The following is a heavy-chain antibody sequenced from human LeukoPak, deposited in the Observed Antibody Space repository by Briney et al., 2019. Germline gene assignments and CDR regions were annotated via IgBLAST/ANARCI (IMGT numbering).Heavy chain of an antibody. CDR1: GFTVSSNY. CDR2: IYDSGTT. V-gene: IGHV3-53*01. CDR3: AGRRSSGWYAY. Sequence: GGSLRLSCATSGFTVSSNYTSWVRQAPGKGLEWVSVIYDSGTTYYADSVKGRFLIFRDTSKNTVDLQMNSLRVEDTAVYYCAGRRSSGWYAYWGQGTLVTVSS. D-gene: IGHD6-19*01. J-gene: IGHJ4*02.